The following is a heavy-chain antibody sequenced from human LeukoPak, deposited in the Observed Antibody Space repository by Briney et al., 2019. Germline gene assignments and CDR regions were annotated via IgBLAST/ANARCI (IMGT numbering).Heavy chain of an antibody. CDR1: GFTFSSYS. CDR2: ISSSSSYI. V-gene: IGHV3-21*01. D-gene: IGHD6-6*01. J-gene: IGHJ5*02. CDR3: ARDLDSSSSNDWFDP. Sequence: PGGSLRLSCAASGFTFSSYSMNWVRLAPGKGLEWVSSISSSSSYIYYADSVKGRFTISRDNAKNSLYLQMNSLRAKDTAVYYCARDLDSSSSNDWFDPWGQGTLVTVSS.